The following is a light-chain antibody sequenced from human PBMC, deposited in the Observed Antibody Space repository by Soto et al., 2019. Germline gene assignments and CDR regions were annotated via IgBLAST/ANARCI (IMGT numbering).Light chain of an antibody. CDR2: IAS. J-gene: IGKJ1*01. CDR3: QQYGSSPWT. V-gene: IGKV3-20*01. Sequence: ELVLTQSPGTLSLSPGERATLSCRASQSVSSNYLAWYQQKTGQTPRLLIYIASSRAPGSPDRFSGSGSGTHFTLTISRVEPEDVAVSYCQQYGSSPWTFGKGTKVDIK. CDR1: QSVSSNY.